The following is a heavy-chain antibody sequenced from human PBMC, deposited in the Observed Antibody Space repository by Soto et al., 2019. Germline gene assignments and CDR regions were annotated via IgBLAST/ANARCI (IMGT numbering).Heavy chain of an antibody. Sequence: VQLVESGGGVVQPGRSLRLSCAASGFTFSDYAMHWVRQAPGKGLEWVAVVSHDGRNTHYADSVKGRFTISRDSSKNTVSLEMNSLRAEDTAVYYCAKGGRQWLVTSDFNYWGQGAQVTVSS. CDR1: GFTFSDYA. V-gene: IGHV3-30*18. CDR3: AKGGRQWLVTSDFNY. D-gene: IGHD6-19*01. CDR2: VSHDGRNT. J-gene: IGHJ4*02.